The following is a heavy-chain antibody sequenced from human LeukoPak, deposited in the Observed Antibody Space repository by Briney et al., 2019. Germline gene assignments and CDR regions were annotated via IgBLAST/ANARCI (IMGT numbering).Heavy chain of an antibody. CDR2: IYYSGST. Sequence: SETLSLTCTVSGGSISSGYYWVWIRQTPGKGLEWIGSIYYSGSTYYNPSLKSRVTISVDTSRNQFSLKLNSVTAADTAVYYCAKSNGYGLVDIWGQGTMVTVSS. D-gene: IGHD3-10*01. CDR3: AKSNGYGLVDI. J-gene: IGHJ3*02. CDR1: GGSISSGYY. V-gene: IGHV4-38-2*02.